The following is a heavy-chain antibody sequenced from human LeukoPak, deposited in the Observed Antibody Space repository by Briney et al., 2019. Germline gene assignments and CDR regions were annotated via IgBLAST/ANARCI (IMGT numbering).Heavy chain of an antibody. Sequence: QPGGSLRLSCAASGFTFSSYWMSWVRQAPGKGLEWVANIKQDGSEKYYVDSVKGRFTISGDNSRNTLFLQMNSLRAEDTAVYYCAHGAMYQLDYWGQGTLVTVSS. J-gene: IGHJ4*02. CDR3: AHGAMYQLDY. CDR2: IKQDGSEK. CDR1: GFTFSSYW. D-gene: IGHD2-2*01. V-gene: IGHV3-7*03.